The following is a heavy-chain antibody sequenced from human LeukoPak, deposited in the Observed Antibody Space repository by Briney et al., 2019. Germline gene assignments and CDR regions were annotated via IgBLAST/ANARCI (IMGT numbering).Heavy chain of an antibody. Sequence: PSETLSLTCAVYGGSFSGYYWSWIRQPPGKGLEWIGEINHSGSTNYNPSLKSRVTISVDTSKNQFSLKLSSVTAADTAVYYCARGVSSSSWPFYYWGQGTLVTVSS. V-gene: IGHV4-34*01. D-gene: IGHD6-13*01. CDR2: INHSGST. CDR3: ARGVSSSSWPFYY. CDR1: GGSFSGYY. J-gene: IGHJ4*02.